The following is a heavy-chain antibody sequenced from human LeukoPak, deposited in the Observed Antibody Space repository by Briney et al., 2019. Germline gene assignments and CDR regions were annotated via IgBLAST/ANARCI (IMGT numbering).Heavy chain of an antibody. CDR3: ARDGWLRRYYFDY. Sequence: ASVKVSCKASRYTFTNYAMHWVRQAPGQRLEWMGWINAGNGNTKYSQKFQGRVTITRDTSASTAYMELSSLRSEDTAVYYCARDGWLRRYYFDYWGQGTLVTVSS. D-gene: IGHD5-12*01. CDR2: INAGNGNT. J-gene: IGHJ4*02. CDR1: RYTFTNYA. V-gene: IGHV1-3*01.